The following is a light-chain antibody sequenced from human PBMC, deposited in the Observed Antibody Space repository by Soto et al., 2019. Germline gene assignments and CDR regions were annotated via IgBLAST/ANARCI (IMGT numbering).Light chain of an antibody. CDR3: QQYNNWPLT. J-gene: IGKJ4*01. V-gene: IGKV3-15*01. Sequence: DIVMTQSPATLSVSPGETDTLSCRASQSLTSYLAWYQQKPDQAPRLLIYGISTRATDIPARFSGSGSGTEFTLTISSLQSEDFAVYYCQQYNNWPLTVGGGTKVEIK. CDR1: QSLTSY. CDR2: GIS.